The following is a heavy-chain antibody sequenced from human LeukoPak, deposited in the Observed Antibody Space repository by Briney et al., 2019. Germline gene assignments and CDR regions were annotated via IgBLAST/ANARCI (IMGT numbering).Heavy chain of an antibody. CDR3: ARDGYSSSWYSNNWFDP. D-gene: IGHD6-13*01. Sequence: ASVKVSCKASGYTFTSYGISWVRQAPGQGLEWMGWIGAYNGNTNYAQKLQGRVTMTTDTSTSTAYMELRSLRSDDTAVYYCARDGYSSSWYSNNWFDPWGQGTLVTVSS. V-gene: IGHV1-18*01. CDR2: IGAYNGNT. J-gene: IGHJ5*02. CDR1: GYTFTSYG.